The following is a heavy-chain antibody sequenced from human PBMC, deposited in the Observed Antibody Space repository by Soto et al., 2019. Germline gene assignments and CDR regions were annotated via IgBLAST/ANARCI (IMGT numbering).Heavy chain of an antibody. J-gene: IGHJ4*02. CDR3: ARRHRPYFYDKHFYVP. V-gene: IGHV4-39*01. Sequence: SETLSLTCDVFGGSIIIVTDYWICIRQPPGKGLEWIGNIHYSGSTNYNPSLKSRLNISVDTSKNQFSLKLSSVTAADTAMYFCARRHRPYFYDKHFYVPWGQGTQVTVS. CDR2: IHYSGST. D-gene: IGHD3-3*02. CDR1: GGSIIIVTDY.